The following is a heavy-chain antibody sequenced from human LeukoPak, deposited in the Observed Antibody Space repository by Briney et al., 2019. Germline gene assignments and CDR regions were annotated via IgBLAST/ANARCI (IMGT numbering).Heavy chain of an antibody. Sequence: GGSLRLSCAASGFTFSDYSGNWVRQAPGKGLEWVSYISRSSRTIFYADSVKGRFTISRDNAKNSLSLQMNSLRAEDTAVYYCATEFLGAVAETGDYWGQGALVTVSS. CDR3: ATEFLGAVAETGDY. V-gene: IGHV3-48*04. CDR2: ISRSSRTI. CDR1: GFTFSDYS. J-gene: IGHJ4*02. D-gene: IGHD6-19*01.